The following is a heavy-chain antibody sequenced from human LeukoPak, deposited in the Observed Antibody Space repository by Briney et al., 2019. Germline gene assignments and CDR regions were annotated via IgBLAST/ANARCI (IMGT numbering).Heavy chain of an antibody. CDR1: GFTFTNAW. V-gene: IGHV3-20*04. J-gene: IGHJ4*02. Sequence: PGGSLRLSCAASGFTFTNAWMTWVRQAPGKGLEWVSSINWNGGTTGYADSMKGRFTISRDNAKNSLYLQMNSLRAEDTALYYCARGGYYYDSGTYYNAHYFDFWGQGALVTVSS. CDR2: INWNGGTT. CDR3: ARGGYYYDSGTYYNAHYFDF. D-gene: IGHD3-10*01.